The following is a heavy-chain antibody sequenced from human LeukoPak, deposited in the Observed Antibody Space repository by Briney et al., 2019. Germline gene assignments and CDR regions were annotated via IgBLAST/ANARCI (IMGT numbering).Heavy chain of an antibody. D-gene: IGHD5-18*01. V-gene: IGHV1-2*02. CDR3: ARDYGYGDYGMDV. J-gene: IGHJ6*02. Sequence: ASVKVSFKASGYTFTGYYMHWVRQAPGQGLEWMGWINPNSGGTNYAQKFQGRVTMTRDTSISTAYMELSRLGSDDTAVYYCARDYGYGDYGMDVWGQGTTVTVSS. CDR1: GYTFTGYY. CDR2: INPNSGGT.